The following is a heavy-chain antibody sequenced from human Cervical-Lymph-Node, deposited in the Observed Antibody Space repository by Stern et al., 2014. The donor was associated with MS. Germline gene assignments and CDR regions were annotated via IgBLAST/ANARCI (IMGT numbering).Heavy chain of an antibody. CDR1: GYSFTYYG. J-gene: IGHJ6*02. CDR3: ARGGMGGNYYYYYGMDV. Sequence: VQLVQSGAEVKKPGASVKVSCKASGYSFTYYGINWVRQAPGQGLEWMGWVRGDSGNTNSAQKFQGRVTRTTDTSTSTAHMELRSLRSDDTAVYYWARGGMGGNYYYYYGMDVWGQGTTVTVSS. D-gene: IGHD3-16*01. CDR2: VRGDSGNT. V-gene: IGHV1-18*01.